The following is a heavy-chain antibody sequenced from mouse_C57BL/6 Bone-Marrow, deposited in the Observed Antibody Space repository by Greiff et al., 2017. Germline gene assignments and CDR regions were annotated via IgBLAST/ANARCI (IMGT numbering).Heavy chain of an antibody. D-gene: IGHD1-2*01. CDR1: GYTFTDYY. V-gene: IGHV1-19*01. CDR2: INPYNGGT. Sequence: VQLQQSGPVLVKPGASVKMSCKASGYTFTDYYMNWVKQSHGNSLEWIGVINPYNGGTSYNQKFKGKATLTVDKYSSTAYMELNSLTSEDSAVYYCANHYYSLDYWGQGTTLTVSS. CDR3: ANHYYSLDY. J-gene: IGHJ2*01.